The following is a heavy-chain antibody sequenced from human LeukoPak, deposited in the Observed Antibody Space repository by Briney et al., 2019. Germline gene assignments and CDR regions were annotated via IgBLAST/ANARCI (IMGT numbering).Heavy chain of an antibody. J-gene: IGHJ6*03. CDR1: GYTFTSYG. V-gene: IGHV1-18*01. CDR2: ISAYNGNT. CDR3: ARDGEWLAWGPNDYYYMDV. D-gene: IGHD3-3*01. Sequence: ASVKVSCKASGYTFTSYGISWVRQAPGQGLEWMGWISAYNGNTNYAQKLQGRVTMTTDTSTSTAYMELRSLRSADTAVYYCARDGEWLAWGPNDYYYMDVWGKGTTVTVSS.